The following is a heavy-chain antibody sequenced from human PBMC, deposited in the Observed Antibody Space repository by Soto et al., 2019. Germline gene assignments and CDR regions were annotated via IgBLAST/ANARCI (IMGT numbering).Heavy chain of an antibody. Sequence: GGSLRLFCAASGFTFSNAWMSWVRQAPGKGLEWVGRIKSKTDGLTTDYAAPVKGRFTISRDDSKNTLYLQMTSLKTEDTAVYYCTTDRYDFWSGYYTWFDPWGQGTLVTVSS. CDR3: TTDRYDFWSGYYTWFDP. J-gene: IGHJ5*02. CDR2: IKSKTDGLTT. V-gene: IGHV3-15*01. CDR1: GFTFSNAW. D-gene: IGHD3-3*01.